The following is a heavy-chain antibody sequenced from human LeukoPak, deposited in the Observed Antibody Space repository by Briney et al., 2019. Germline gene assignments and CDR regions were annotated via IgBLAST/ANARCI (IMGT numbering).Heavy chain of an antibody. CDR2: INPNSGGT. J-gene: IGHJ4*02. CDR3: ALPPYGDYLAFDY. D-gene: IGHD4-17*01. Sequence: ASVKVSCKASGYTFTGYYMHWVRQAPGQGLEWMGWINPNSGGTNYAQKFQGRVTMTRDTSISTAYMELSRLRSDDTAVYYCALPPYGDYLAFDYWGQGTLVTVSS. CDR1: GYTFTGYY. V-gene: IGHV1-2*02.